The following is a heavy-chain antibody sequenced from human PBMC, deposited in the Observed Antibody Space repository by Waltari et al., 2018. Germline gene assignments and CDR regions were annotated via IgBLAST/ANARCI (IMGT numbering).Heavy chain of an antibody. V-gene: IGHV4-4*02. CDR2: IFPSGST. D-gene: IGHD6-13*01. CDR1: DASISSANW. CDR3: AGGSSMQQLIRY. Sequence: QVQLQESGPGLVKPSGTLSLTCPVSDASISSANWWSWIRQTPVKGLEWIGEIFPSGSTNYHPSLEGRVTISQDNSKNQFSLKLTSMTAADTAVYFCAGGSSMQQLIRYWGQGTLVTVSS. J-gene: IGHJ4*02.